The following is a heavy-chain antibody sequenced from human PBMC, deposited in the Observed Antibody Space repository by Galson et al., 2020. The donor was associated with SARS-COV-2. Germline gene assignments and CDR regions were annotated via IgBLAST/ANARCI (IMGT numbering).Heavy chain of an antibody. CDR2: IYYSGST. CDR3: ARRLWLRGGFDP. D-gene: IGHD3-10*01. J-gene: IGHJ5*02. CDR1: GGSISSGDYY. Sequence: ETSETLSLTCTVSGGSISSGDYYWSWIRQPPGKGLEWIGYIYYSGSTYYNPSLKSRVTISVDTSKNQFSLKLSSVTAADTAVYYCARRLWLRGGFDPWGQGTLVIVSS. V-gene: IGHV4-30-4*01.